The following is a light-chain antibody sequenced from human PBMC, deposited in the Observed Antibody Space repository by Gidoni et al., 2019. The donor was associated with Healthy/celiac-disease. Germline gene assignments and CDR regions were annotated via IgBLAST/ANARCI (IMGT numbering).Light chain of an antibody. CDR1: TSDVGGYNY. V-gene: IGLV2-14*01. CDR2: EVS. CDR3: SSYTSSSTLSYV. J-gene: IGLJ1*01. Sequence: QSALTQPASVSGSPGQSITIPCTGTTSDVGGYNYVSWYQQHPGKAPKLMIYEVSNRPSGVSNRFSGSKSGNTASLTISRLQAEDEADYHCSSYTSSSTLSYVFGTGTKVAVL.